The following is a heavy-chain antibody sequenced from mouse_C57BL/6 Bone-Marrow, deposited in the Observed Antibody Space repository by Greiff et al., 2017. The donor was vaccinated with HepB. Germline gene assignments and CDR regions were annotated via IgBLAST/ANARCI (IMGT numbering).Heavy chain of an antibody. CDR1: GFTFSDYG. CDR3: ARGYYYGSSPFAY. CDR2: ISSGSSTI. J-gene: IGHJ3*01. D-gene: IGHD1-1*01. V-gene: IGHV5-17*01. Sequence: EVQGVESGGGLVKPGGSLKLSCAASGFTFSDYGMHWVRQAPEKGLEWVAYISSGSSTIYYADTVKGRFTISRYNAKNTLFLQMTSLRSEDTAMYYCARGYYYGSSPFAYWGQGTLVTVSA.